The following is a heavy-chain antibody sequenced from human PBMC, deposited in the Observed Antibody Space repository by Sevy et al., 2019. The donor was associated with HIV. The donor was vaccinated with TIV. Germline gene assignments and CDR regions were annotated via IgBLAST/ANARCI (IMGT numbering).Heavy chain of an antibody. Sequence: ASVKVSCEASGYTFTSYYLHWVRQAPGQGLEWMGIINPSGGRTTYPQKFQGRLTMTRDTSTSTVYMDLSSLRSEDTAVYYCVSGNPPPEGIAVAGYFDCWGQGTLVTVSS. CDR3: VSGNPPPEGIAVAGYFDC. CDR2: INPSGGRT. D-gene: IGHD6-19*01. V-gene: IGHV1-46*01. J-gene: IGHJ4*02. CDR1: GYTFTSYY.